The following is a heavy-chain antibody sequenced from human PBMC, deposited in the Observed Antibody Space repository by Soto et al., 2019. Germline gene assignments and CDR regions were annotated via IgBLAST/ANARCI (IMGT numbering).Heavy chain of an antibody. Sequence: ASVKVSCKVSGYTLTELSMHWVRQAPGQGLEWMGWINPFDGSRMFAQSFQGRVTMTRDTSTSTVYMEVSSLRSEDTAVYYCSRVDPGETSPFDHWGQGTLVTVSS. CDR1: GYTLTELS. D-gene: IGHD3-10*01. CDR3: SRVDPGETSPFDH. V-gene: IGHV1-24*01. CDR2: INPFDGSR. J-gene: IGHJ4*02.